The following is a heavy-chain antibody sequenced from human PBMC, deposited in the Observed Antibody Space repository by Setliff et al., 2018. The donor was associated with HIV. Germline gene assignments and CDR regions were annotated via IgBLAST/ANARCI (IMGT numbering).Heavy chain of an antibody. J-gene: IGHJ4*02. Sequence: SETLSLTCAFYGGSLNGFYWGWIRQSPGKGLEWIGEINHRGSTNYNPSLKSRVTIRVDMSKNQFSLEVTAVTAADTAVYYCARLRVNSGSYGAYYFDYWGQGTLVTVSS. CDR3: ARLRVNSGSYGAYYFDY. CDR1: GGSLNGFY. D-gene: IGHD1-26*01. V-gene: IGHV4-34*01. CDR2: INHRGST.